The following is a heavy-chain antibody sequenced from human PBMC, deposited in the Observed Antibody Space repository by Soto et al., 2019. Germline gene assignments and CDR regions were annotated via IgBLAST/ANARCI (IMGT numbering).Heavy chain of an antibody. J-gene: IGHJ6*02. V-gene: IGHV3-7*01. CDR2: IKQDGSEK. D-gene: IGHD2-2*01. CDR1: GFTFSSYW. Sequence: AGSLILSCAASGFTFSSYWMSWVLQAPGNGLECVANIKQDGSEKYYVDSVKGRFTISRDNAKKSLYLQMNSLRAEDTAVYYCARDCSTTSCYLAPYFYYGMDVWGQGTPVTVSS. CDR3: ARDCSTTSCYLAPYFYYGMDV.